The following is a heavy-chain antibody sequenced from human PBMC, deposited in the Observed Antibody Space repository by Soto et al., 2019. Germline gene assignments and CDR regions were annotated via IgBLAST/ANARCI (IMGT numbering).Heavy chain of an antibody. Sequence: LILSCAASGFTFSSYGIHWVRHAPVKFLGWVAFISYDGSKKYYADSVKGRFTISRDNSKNTLYLQMNSLRAEDTAVYSCAKAEIGYCSSTSCPATSDVWGQGTTVTVSS. J-gene: IGHJ6*02. D-gene: IGHD2-2*01. CDR1: GFTFSSYG. CDR2: ISYDGSKK. CDR3: AKAEIGYCSSTSCPATSDV. V-gene: IGHV3-30*18.